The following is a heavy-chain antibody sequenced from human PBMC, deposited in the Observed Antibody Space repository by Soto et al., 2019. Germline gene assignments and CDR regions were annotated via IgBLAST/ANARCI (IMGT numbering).Heavy chain of an antibody. CDR3: ARVSATGTRWFDP. CDR2: IYHNGRT. Sequence: QVQLQESGPGLVKPSQTLSLTCTVSGASMNSGAYYWSWVRQPPGKGLEWIGYIYHNGRTYNNPSLKSRGTMSLDTSKNQFSLTLNSVSAADTAVYYCARVSATGTRWFDPWGQGTLVTVSS. V-gene: IGHV4-31*03. D-gene: IGHD6-13*01. J-gene: IGHJ5*02. CDR1: GASMNSGAYY.